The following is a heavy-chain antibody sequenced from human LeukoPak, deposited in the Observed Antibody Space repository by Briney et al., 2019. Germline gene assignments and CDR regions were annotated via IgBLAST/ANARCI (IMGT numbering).Heavy chain of an antibody. CDR2: IYYSGST. J-gene: IGHJ4*02. CDR3: ARQEPSIAARRGAAHDY. CDR1: GGSISSSSYY. Sequence: SETMSLTCTVSGGSISSSSYYWGWIRQPPGKGLEWIGSIYYSGSTYYNPSLKSRVTISVDTSKNQFSLKLSSVTAADTAVYYCARQEPSIAARRGAAHDYSGQGTLVTVSS. D-gene: IGHD6-6*01. V-gene: IGHV4-39*01.